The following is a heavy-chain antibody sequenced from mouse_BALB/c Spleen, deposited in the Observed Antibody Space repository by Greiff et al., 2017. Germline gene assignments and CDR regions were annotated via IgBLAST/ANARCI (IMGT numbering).Heavy chain of an antibody. Sequence: DVMLVESGGGLVKLGGSLKLSCAASGFTFSSYYMSWVRQTPEKRLELVAAINSNGGSTYYPDTVKGRFTISRDNAKNTLYLQMSSLKSEDTALYYCARQLYGSSPYYAMDYWGQGTSVTVSS. CDR2: INSNGGST. CDR1: GFTFSSYY. J-gene: IGHJ4*01. CDR3: ARQLYGSSPYYAMDY. V-gene: IGHV5-6-2*01. D-gene: IGHD1-1*01.